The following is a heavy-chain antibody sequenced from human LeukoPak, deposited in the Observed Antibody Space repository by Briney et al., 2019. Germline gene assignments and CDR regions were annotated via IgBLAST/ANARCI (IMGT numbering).Heavy chain of an antibody. Sequence: SVKVSCKVSGYTLTELSMHWVRQAPGQGLEWMGGIIPIFGTANYAQKFQGRVTITADESTSTAYMELSSLRSEDTAVYYCARGEKYYDFWSGYTIDYWGQGTLVTVSS. D-gene: IGHD3-3*01. CDR2: IIPIFGTA. V-gene: IGHV1-69*13. J-gene: IGHJ4*02. CDR3: ARGEKYYDFWSGYTIDY. CDR1: GYTLTELS.